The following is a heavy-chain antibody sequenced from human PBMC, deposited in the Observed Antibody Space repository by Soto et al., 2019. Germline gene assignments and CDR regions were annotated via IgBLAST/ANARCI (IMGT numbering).Heavy chain of an antibody. CDR2: ISAYNGNT. CDR1: GYTFTSYG. Sequence: ASVKVSCKASGYTFTSYGISWVRQAPGQGREWMGWISAYNGNTNYAQKLQGRVTMTTDTSTSTAYMELRSLRSYDTAVYYCARQSVLPNAFDIWGQGTMVTVSS. CDR3: ARQSVLPNAFDI. V-gene: IGHV1-18*01. J-gene: IGHJ3*02.